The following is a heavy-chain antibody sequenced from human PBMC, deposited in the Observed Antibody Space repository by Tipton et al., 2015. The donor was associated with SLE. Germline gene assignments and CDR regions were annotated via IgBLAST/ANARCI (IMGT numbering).Heavy chain of an antibody. V-gene: IGHV4-38-2*01. D-gene: IGHD6-13*01. CDR3: ARVMLAAADDYFDY. CDR1: GGSCSGYY. J-gene: IGHJ4*02. Sequence: LRLSCAVYGGSCSGYYWGWIRQPPGKGLEWIGSIYHSGSTYYNPSLKSRVTISVDTSKNQFSLKLSSVTAADTAVYYCARVMLAAADDYFDYWGQGTLVTVSS. CDR2: IYHSGST.